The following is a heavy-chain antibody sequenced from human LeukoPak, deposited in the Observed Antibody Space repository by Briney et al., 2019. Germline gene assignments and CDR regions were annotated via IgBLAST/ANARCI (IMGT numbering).Heavy chain of an antibody. CDR1: GGSFSGYY. Sequence: SETLSLTCAVYGGSFSGYYCSWIRQPPGKGLEWIGEINHSGSTNYNPSLKSRVTISVDTSKNQFSLKLSSVTAADTAVYYCARHGKSKIVVVVTATRHYNWFDSWGQGTLVTVSS. CDR3: ARHGKSKIVVVVTATRHYNWFDS. CDR2: INHSGST. D-gene: IGHD2-15*01. J-gene: IGHJ5*01. V-gene: IGHV4-34*01.